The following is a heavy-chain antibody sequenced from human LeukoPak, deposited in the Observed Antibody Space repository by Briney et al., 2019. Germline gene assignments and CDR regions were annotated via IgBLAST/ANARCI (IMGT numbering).Heavy chain of an antibody. D-gene: IGHD4-23*01. CDR1: GFTFSSYS. Sequence: GGSLRLSCAASGFTFSSYSINWVRQAPGKGLEWASYISSSSTISYADSVKGRFTISRDNANNSLYLQMNSLRDEDTAVYYCARGGNSSSLAYWGQGTLVTASS. V-gene: IGHV3-48*02. J-gene: IGHJ4*02. CDR2: ISSSSTI. CDR3: ARGGNSSSLAY.